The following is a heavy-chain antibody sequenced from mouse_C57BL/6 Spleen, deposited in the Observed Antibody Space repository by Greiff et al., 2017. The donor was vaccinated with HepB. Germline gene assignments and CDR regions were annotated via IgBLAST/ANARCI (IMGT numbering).Heavy chain of an antibody. J-gene: IGHJ2*01. Sequence: VQLQQSGAELVRPGASVKLSCTASGFNIKDDYMHWVKQRPEQGLEWIGWIDPENGDTEYASKFQGKATITADTSSNTAYLQLSSLTSEDTAVYYCTTRLGGDYWGQGTTLTVSS. CDR1: GFNIKDDY. V-gene: IGHV14-4*01. CDR3: TTRLGGDY. CDR2: IDPENGDT. D-gene: IGHD1-1*02.